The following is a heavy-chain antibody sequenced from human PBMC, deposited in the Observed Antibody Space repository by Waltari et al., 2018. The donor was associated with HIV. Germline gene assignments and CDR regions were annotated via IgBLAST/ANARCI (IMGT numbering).Heavy chain of an antibody. V-gene: IGHV1-46*01. D-gene: IGHD5-18*01. CDR3: ARDQGYSYGYYYYYGMDV. CDR2: MNPSGGST. CDR1: GYTFTSYY. J-gene: IGHJ6*02. Sequence: QVQLVQSGAEVKKPGASVKVSCKASGYTFTSYYMHWVRQAPGQGLEWMGIMNPSGGSTSYAQKCQGRVTMTRDTSTSTVYMELSSLRSEDTAVYYCARDQGYSYGYYYYYGMDVWGQGTTVTVSS.